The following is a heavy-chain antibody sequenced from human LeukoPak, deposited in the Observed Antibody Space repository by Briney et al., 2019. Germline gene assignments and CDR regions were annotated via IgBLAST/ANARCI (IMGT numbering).Heavy chain of an antibody. J-gene: IGHJ1*01. Sequence: PGGSLRLSCAASGFTFSSYWMSWVRQAPGKGLEWVANIKQDGSEKYYVDSVKGRFTISRDNSKNTLYLQMNSLRAEDTAVYYCAKDGGDYPAEYFQHWGQGTLVTVSS. D-gene: IGHD4-17*01. CDR2: IKQDGSEK. V-gene: IGHV3-7*03. CDR1: GFTFSSYW. CDR3: AKDGGDYPAEYFQH.